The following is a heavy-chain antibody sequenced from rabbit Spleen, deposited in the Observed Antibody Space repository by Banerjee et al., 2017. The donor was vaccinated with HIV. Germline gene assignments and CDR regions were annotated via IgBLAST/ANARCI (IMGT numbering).Heavy chain of an antibody. CDR3: ARDTASSFSSYGMDL. Sequence: QEQLEESGGGLVKPGGTLTLTCKASGFSFSSNAYMCWVRQAPGKGLEWIACIDAGSSAFTYYASWAKGRFTISKTSSTTVTLQMTSLTAADTATYFCARDTASSFSSYGMDLWGPGTLVTVS. CDR1: GFSFSSNAY. J-gene: IGHJ6*01. CDR2: IDAGSSAFT. D-gene: IGHD8-1*01. V-gene: IGHV1S45*01.